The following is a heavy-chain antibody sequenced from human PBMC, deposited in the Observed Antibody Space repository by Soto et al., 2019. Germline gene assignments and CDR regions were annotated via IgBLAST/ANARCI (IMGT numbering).Heavy chain of an antibody. CDR1: GDSISSYY. D-gene: IGHD6-19*01. CDR2: IYYSGST. CDR3: ARFRFSSGWYDYFDY. Sequence: SETLSLTCTVSGDSISSYYWSWIRQPPGKGLEWIGHIYYSGSTKYNPSLKSRATMSIDTSRNQFSLKVNSVTAADTAGYYCARFRFSSGWYDYFDYWGLGTQVTVSS. J-gene: IGHJ4*02. V-gene: IGHV4-59*01.